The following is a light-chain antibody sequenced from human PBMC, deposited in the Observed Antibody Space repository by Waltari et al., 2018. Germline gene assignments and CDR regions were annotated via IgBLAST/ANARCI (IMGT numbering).Light chain of an antibody. CDR3: AAWDDSLTVR. V-gene: IGLV1-47*01. CDR2: RND. J-gene: IGLJ3*02. Sequence: QSVLTQPPSASGTPGQRVTISCSGSSSNIGSSFVCWYQHLPGTAPKLLIYRNDQRPSGVPDRFSGSRSGTSASLAISGLRSEDEADYYCAAWDDSLTVRFGGGT. CDR1: SSNIGSSF.